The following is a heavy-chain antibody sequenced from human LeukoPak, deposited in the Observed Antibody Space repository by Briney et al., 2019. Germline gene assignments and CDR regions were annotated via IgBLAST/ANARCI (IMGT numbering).Heavy chain of an antibody. CDR2: ISSSSSYI. J-gene: IGHJ4*02. D-gene: IGHD6-13*01. CDR1: GFTFSSYS. CDR3: ARAIDPWGIAEGY. V-gene: IGHV3-21*01. Sequence: PGGSLRLSCAASGFTFSSYSMNWVRQAPGKGLEWVSSISSSSSYIYYADSVKGRFTISRDNAKNSLYLQMNSLRAEDTAVYYCARAIDPWGIAEGYWGQGTLVTVSS.